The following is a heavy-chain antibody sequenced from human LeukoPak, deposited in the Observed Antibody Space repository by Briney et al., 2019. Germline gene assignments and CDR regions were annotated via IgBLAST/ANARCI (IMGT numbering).Heavy chain of an antibody. V-gene: IGHV2-5*02. CDR1: GFSLSTSGVG. D-gene: IGHD3-22*01. CDR3: ARRQANYYDSSGYSNYYFDY. J-gene: IGHJ4*02. Sequence: SGPTLVNPTQTLTLTCTFSGFSLSTSGVGVDWIRQAPGKALEWLALIYWDDDKRYSPSLKSRLTITKDTSKNQVVLTLTHMDPVDTATYYCARRQANYYDSSGYSNYYFDYWGQGTLVTVSS. CDR2: IYWDDDK.